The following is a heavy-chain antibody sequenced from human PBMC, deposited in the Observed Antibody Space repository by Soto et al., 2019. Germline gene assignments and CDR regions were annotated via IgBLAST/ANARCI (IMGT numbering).Heavy chain of an antibody. Sequence: EVQLVESGGGLVQPGGSLRLSCAASGFTVSSKYMSWVRQAPGKGLEWVAVIDRGGSIYYADSVKGSFTISRDNSENTLNIHMSTLGVEEKAVYNGTRDDVHGSCCTCDEVPLEDWGKGTKVSVSS. D-gene: IGHD2-15*01. CDR2: IDRGGSI. CDR3: TRDDVHGSCCTCDEVPLED. CDR1: GFTVSSKY. J-gene: IGHJ6*04. V-gene: IGHV3-66*01.